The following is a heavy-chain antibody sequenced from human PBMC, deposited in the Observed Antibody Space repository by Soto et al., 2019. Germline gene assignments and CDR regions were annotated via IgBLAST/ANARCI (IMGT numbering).Heavy chain of an antibody. Sequence: QVQLVESGGGVVQPGRSLRLSCAASGFTFSSYAMHWVRQAPGKGLEWVAVISYDGSNKYYADSVKGRFTISRDNSKNTLYLTMNSLRAEDTAVYYCARSGNDFWSGTKKRNSYYYGMDVWGQGTTVTVSS. CDR2: ISYDGSNK. V-gene: IGHV3-30-3*01. D-gene: IGHD3-3*01. CDR3: ARSGNDFWSGTKKRNSYYYGMDV. J-gene: IGHJ6*02. CDR1: GFTFSSYA.